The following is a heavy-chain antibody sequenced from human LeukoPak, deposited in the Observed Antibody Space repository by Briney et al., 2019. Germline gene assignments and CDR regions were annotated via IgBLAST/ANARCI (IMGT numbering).Heavy chain of an antibody. J-gene: IGHJ3*02. CDR1: GGSISSGDYY. CDR2: IYYSGST. Sequence: SETLSLTCTVSGGSISSGDYYWSWIRQPPGKGLEWIGYIYYSGSTYYNPSLKSRVTISVDTSKNQFSLKLSSVTAADTAVYYCARDRVEFVDIVATPGAAFDIWGQGTVVTVSS. V-gene: IGHV4-30-4*01. CDR3: ARDRVEFVDIVATPGAAFDI. D-gene: IGHD5-12*01.